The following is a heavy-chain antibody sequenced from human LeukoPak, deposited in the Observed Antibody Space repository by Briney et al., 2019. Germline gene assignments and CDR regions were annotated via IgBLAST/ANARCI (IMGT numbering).Heavy chain of an antibody. Sequence: GGSLRLSCAASGFTFSNAWMSWVRQAPGKGLEGVSAISGSGGSTYYADSVKGRFTISRDNSKNTLYLQMNSLRAEDTAVYYCAKGGGYSSSRTFDYWGQGTLVTVSS. CDR2: ISGSGGST. D-gene: IGHD6-13*01. J-gene: IGHJ4*02. V-gene: IGHV3-23*01. CDR3: AKGGGYSSSRTFDY. CDR1: GFTFSNAW.